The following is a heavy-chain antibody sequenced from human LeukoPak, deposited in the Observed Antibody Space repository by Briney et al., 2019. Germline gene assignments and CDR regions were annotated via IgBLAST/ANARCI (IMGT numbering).Heavy chain of an antibody. Sequence: GASVKVSCKASGYTFTGYYMHWVRQAPGQGLEWMGWINPNSGGTNYAQKFQGRVTMTRDTSINTAYMELSRLRSDDTAVYYCARLKRYYDFWTPGMDVWGQGTTVTVSS. CDR2: INPNSGGT. J-gene: IGHJ6*02. CDR3: ARLKRYYDFWTPGMDV. CDR1: GYTFTGYY. V-gene: IGHV1-2*02. D-gene: IGHD3-3*01.